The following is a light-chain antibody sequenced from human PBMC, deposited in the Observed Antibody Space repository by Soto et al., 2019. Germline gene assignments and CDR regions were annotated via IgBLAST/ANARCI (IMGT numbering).Light chain of an antibody. CDR3: QQYCSYLYN. CDR1: QSISSW. V-gene: IGKV1-5*01. J-gene: IGKJ2*01. CDR2: DAS. Sequence: DIQMTQSPSTLSAYVVDRVTITCRASQSISSWLAWYQQKPGKAPKLLIYDASTLESGVPSRFSVSGSWTDFTLTISSLQPDDFATSYCQQYCSYLYNFGQRTKLEIK.